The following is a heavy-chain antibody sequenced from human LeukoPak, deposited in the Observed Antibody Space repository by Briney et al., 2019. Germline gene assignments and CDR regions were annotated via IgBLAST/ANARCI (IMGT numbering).Heavy chain of an antibody. D-gene: IGHD1-26*01. J-gene: IGHJ6*03. CDR1: GYTFNSAG. CDR3: AGTTNSYYYYYYIDV. CDR2: INAYNDNT. V-gene: IGHV1-18*01. Sequence: ASVKVSCKASGYTFNSAGISWVRQAPGQGLEWMGWINAYNDNTKYAEKLQGRVTMTRDTSTSTAYMELRSLRSDDTAVYYCAGTTNSYYYYYYIDVWGKGTTVTVSS.